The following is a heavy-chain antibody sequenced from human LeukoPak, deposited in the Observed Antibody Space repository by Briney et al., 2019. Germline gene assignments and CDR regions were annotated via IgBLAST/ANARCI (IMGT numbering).Heavy chain of an antibody. D-gene: IGHD5-24*01. J-gene: IGHJ4*02. Sequence: GRSLRLSCAASGFTFSSYAMHWVRQAPGKGLEWVAVISYDGSNKYYADSVKGRFTISRDNSKNTLYLQMNSLRAEDTAVYYCAREEMAFDCWGQGTLVTVSS. CDR3: AREEMAFDC. CDR2: ISYDGSNK. CDR1: GFTFSSYA. V-gene: IGHV3-30-3*01.